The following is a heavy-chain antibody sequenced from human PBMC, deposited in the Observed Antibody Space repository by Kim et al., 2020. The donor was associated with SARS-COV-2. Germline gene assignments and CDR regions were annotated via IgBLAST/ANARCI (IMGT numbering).Heavy chain of an antibody. CDR2: ISSSSSYI. V-gene: IGHV3-21*01. Sequence: GGSLRLSCAASGFTFSSYSMNWVRQAPGKGLEWVSSISSSSSYIYYADSVKGRFTISRDNAKNSLYLQMNSLRAEDTAVYYCAGSRLLWFGELRNYYYYGMDVWGQRTTVTVSS. CDR3: AGSRLLWFGELRNYYYYGMDV. CDR1: GFTFSSYS. J-gene: IGHJ6*02. D-gene: IGHD3-10*01.